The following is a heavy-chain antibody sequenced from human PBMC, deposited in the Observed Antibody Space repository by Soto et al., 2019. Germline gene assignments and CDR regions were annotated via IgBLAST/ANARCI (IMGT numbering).Heavy chain of an antibody. CDR3: ARDKDSSSSFVYDY. V-gene: IGHV1-2*04. J-gene: IGHJ4*02. Sequence: ASVKVSCKASGYTFTGYYMHWVRQAPGQGLEWMGWINPNSGGTNYAQKFQGWVTMTRDTSISTAYMELSRLRSDDTAVYYCARDKDSSSSFVYDYWGQGTLVTVSS. D-gene: IGHD6-6*01. CDR1: GYTFTGYY. CDR2: INPNSGGT.